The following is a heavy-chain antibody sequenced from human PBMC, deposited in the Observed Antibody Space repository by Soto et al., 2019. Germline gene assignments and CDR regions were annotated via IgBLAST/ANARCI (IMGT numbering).Heavy chain of an antibody. D-gene: IGHD2-2*01. Sequence: QVQLQASGPGLVKPSETLSLTCAVFGGPIRTTSFYWGWFRQPPGKAPEWIGSVYYSGTSYKNPSLESRVTMTVETSKNQFSLKLSSVTAADTAVYYCARKEISVNMPFDSWGQGTLVTVSS. CDR2: VYYSGTS. J-gene: IGHJ4*02. V-gene: IGHV4-39*01. CDR1: GGPIRTTSFY. CDR3: ARKEISVNMPFDS.